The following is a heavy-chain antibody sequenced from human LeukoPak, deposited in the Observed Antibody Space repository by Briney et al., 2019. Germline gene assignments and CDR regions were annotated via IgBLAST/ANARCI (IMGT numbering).Heavy chain of an antibody. V-gene: IGHV4-31*03. J-gene: IGHJ3*02. CDR1: GGSISSGGYY. CDR3: ARDSHYYDSSGLLGYAFDI. Sequence: TLSLTCTVSGGSISSGGYYWSWIRQHPGKGLEWIGYIYYSGSTYYNPSLKSRVTISVDTSKNQFSLKLSSVTAADTAVYYCARDSHYYDSSGLLGYAFDIWGQGTMVTVSS. CDR2: IYYSGST. D-gene: IGHD3-22*01.